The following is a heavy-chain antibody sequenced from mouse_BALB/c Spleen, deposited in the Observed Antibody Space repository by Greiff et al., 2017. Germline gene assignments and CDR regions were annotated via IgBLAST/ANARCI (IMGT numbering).Heavy chain of an antibody. J-gene: IGHJ2*01. CDR1: GYTFTSYW. V-gene: IGHV1-87*01. CDR3: ARSIYYFDY. Sequence: VQLQQSGAELARPGASVKLSCKASGYTFTSYWMQWVKQRPGQGLEWIGAIYPGDGDTRYTQKFKGKATLTADKSSSTAYMQLSSLASEDSAVYYCARSIYYFDYWGQGTTVTVSS. CDR2: IYPGDGDT.